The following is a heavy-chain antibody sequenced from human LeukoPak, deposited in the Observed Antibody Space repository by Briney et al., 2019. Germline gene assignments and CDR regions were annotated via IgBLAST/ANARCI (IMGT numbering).Heavy chain of an antibody. CDR2: MCGTAGCT. CDR3: AKDRPNFHENSGHYYRRDGDS. CDR1: GFTFYMYA. D-gene: IGHD3-22*01. Sequence: GGSLRLSCQASGFTFYMYAMSWVRQAPGKGLEWVASMCGTAGCTFYPDSVKGRFTISRDNSENVLYLRMNSLTAEDTAIYYCAKDRPNFHENSGHYYRRDGDSWGQGTLVTVSS. V-gene: IGHV3-23*01. J-gene: IGHJ5*01.